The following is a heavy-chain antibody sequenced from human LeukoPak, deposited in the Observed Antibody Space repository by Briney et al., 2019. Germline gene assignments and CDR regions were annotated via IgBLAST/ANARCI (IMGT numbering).Heavy chain of an antibody. D-gene: IGHD1-26*01. CDR2: ISGSGGAT. CDR3: AKDLEGATTRGVYFDY. Sequence: GGSLRLSCAASGFTFSSYAMSWVRQAPGKGLEWVSGISGSGGATYYADSVKGRFTISRDNSKNTLYLQMNSLRDEDTAVYYCAKDLEGATTRGVYFDYWGQGTLVTVSS. J-gene: IGHJ4*02. V-gene: IGHV3-23*01. CDR1: GFTFSSYA.